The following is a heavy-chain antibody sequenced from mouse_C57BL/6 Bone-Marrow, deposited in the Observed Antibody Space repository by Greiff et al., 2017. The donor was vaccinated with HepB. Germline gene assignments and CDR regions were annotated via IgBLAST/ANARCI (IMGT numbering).Heavy chain of an antibody. V-gene: IGHV1-55*01. CDR3: ARRDDGSMYYFDY. CDR2: IYPGSGST. Sequence: QVQLQQPGAELVKPGASVKMSCKASGYTFTSYWITWVKQRPGQGLEWIGDIYPGSGSTNYNEKFKSKATLTVDTSSSTAYMQLSSLTSEDAAVYYCARRDDGSMYYFDYWGQGTTLTVSS. D-gene: IGHD2-3*01. CDR1: GYTFTSYW. J-gene: IGHJ2*01.